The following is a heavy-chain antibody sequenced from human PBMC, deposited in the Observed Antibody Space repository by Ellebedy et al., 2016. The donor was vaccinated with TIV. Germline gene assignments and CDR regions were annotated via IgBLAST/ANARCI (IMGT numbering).Heavy chain of an antibody. J-gene: IGHJ5*02. CDR1: GYTFTGYY. CDR3: AREKRWFGELLGRWFDP. CDR2: INPNSGGT. V-gene: IGHV1-2*02. Sequence: ASVKVSCXASGYTFTGYYMHWVRQAPGQGLEWMGWINPNSGGTNYAQKFQGRVTMTRDTSISTAYMELSRLRSDDTAVYYCAREKRWFGELLGRWFDPWGQGTLVTVSS. D-gene: IGHD3-10*01.